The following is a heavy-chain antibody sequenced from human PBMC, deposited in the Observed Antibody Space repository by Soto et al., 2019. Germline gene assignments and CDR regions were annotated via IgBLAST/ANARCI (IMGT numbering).Heavy chain of an antibody. J-gene: IGHJ4*02. CDR2: IFYSGST. D-gene: IGHD4-17*01. Sequence: QVQLQESGPGLVKPSETLSLTCSVSGGSVSSGHYYWSWIRQPPGKGLEWIGYIFYSGSTNYNPSLKSRVTISVDSSKNQFSLRLIAVTAADTAVYYCARDRGYGDYADAYCGQGILVTVSS. V-gene: IGHV4-61*01. CDR1: GGSVSSGHYY. CDR3: ARDRGYGDYADAY.